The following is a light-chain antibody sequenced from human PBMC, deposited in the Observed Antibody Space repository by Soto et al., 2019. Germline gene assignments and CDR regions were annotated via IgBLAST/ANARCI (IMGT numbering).Light chain of an antibody. V-gene: IGKV3-15*01. Sequence: EIGMTQSPATLSVSPGDRATLSCRASQSVRSNLAWYHQKPGQAPRLLIYGASTRATGIPARFSGSGSGTEFTLTISSLQSEDFALYYCQQYNNWPRTFGQGTKLEIK. CDR3: QQYNNWPRT. J-gene: IGKJ2*01. CDR2: GAS. CDR1: QSVRSN.